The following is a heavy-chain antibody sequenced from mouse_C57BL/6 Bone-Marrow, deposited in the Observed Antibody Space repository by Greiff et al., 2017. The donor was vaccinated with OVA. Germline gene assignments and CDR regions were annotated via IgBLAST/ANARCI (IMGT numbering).Heavy chain of an antibody. V-gene: IGHV1-52*01. Sequence: QVQLQQSGAELVRPGSSVKLSCKASGYTFTSYWMHWVKQRPIQGLEWIGNIDPSDSETHYNQKFKDKATLTVDKSSSTAYMQLSSLTSEDSAVYYCARSPFITTVVATYYYAMDYWGQGTSVTVSS. D-gene: IGHD1-1*01. CDR1: GYTFTSYW. CDR2: IDPSDSET. J-gene: IGHJ4*01. CDR3: ARSPFITTVVATYYYAMDY.